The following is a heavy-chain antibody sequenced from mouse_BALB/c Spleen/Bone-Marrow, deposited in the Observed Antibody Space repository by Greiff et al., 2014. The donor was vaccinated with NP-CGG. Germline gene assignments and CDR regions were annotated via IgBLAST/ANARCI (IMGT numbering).Heavy chain of an antibody. Sequence: EVKLVESGPSLVKPSQTLSLTCSVTGDSITSGYWNWIRKFPGNKLEYMGYVSYSGSTYYNPSLKSRISITRDTSKNQYYLQLNSVTTEDTATYYCARSPWDGFAYWGQGTLVTVSA. D-gene: IGHD4-1*01. CDR3: ARSPWDGFAY. J-gene: IGHJ3*01. CDR2: VSYSGST. V-gene: IGHV3-8*02. CDR1: GDSITSGY.